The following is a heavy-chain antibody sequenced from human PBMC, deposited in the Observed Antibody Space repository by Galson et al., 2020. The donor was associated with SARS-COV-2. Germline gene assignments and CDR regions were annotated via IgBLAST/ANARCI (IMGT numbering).Heavy chain of an antibody. CDR1: GFIFSSYE. CDR2: ISRSGNTI. CDR3: ARGQLGLTYAFDI. V-gene: IGHV3-48*03. J-gene: IGHJ3*02. D-gene: IGHD1-1*01. Sequence: GGSLRLSCAPSGFIFSSYEMNWVRQAPGKGLEFISYISRSGNTIYYADSVRGRFTISRDNAKNSLYLQMNGLRAEDTALYYCARGQLGLTYAFDIWCRGTMVTVSS.